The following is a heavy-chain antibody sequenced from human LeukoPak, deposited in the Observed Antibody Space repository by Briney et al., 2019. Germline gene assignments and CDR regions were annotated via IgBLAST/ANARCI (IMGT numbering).Heavy chain of an antibody. CDR1: GGSVSSYY. V-gene: IGHV4-59*02. D-gene: IGHD5-12*01. J-gene: IGHJ4*02. Sequence: PTETLSLTCTVSGGSVSSYYWSWMRQSPGKGLEWIGYVYYSGSTNYNPALKSRVTISLDTSENQFSLKLSSVTAADTAVYYCARIPRTWLRFPYFDYWGQGTLVTVSS. CDR3: ARIPRTWLRFPYFDY. CDR2: VYYSGST.